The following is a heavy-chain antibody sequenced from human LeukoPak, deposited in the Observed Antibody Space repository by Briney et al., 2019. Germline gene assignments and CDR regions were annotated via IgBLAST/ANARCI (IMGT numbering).Heavy chain of an antibody. CDR1: GGSTSSGGYS. Sequence: PSQTLSLTCAVSGGSTSSGGYSWSWIRQPPGKGLEWIGYIYHSGSTYYNPSLKSRVTISVDRSKNQFSLKLSSVTAADTAVYYCARHQYSTTVTLDYWGQGTLVTVSS. J-gene: IGHJ4*02. D-gene: IGHD4-17*01. V-gene: IGHV4-30-2*01. CDR2: IYHSGST. CDR3: ARHQYSTTVTLDY.